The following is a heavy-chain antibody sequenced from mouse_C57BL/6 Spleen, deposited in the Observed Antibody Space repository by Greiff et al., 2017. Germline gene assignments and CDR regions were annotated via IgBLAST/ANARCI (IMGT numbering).Heavy chain of an antibody. V-gene: IGHV1-22*01. CDR2: INPNNGGT. CDR3: ARESITTVVAHWYFDV. CDR1: GYTFTDYN. Sequence: DVKLQESGPELVKPGASVKMSCKASGYTFTDYNMHWVKQSHGKSLEWIGYINPNNGGTSYNQKFKGKATLTVHKSSSTAYMELRSLTSADSAVYYCARESITTVVAHWYFDVWGTGTTVTVSS. D-gene: IGHD1-1*01. J-gene: IGHJ1*03.